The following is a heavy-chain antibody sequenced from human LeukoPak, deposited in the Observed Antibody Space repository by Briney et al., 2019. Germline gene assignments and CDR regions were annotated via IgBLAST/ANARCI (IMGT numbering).Heavy chain of an antibody. CDR3: AREFRPSMFDY. D-gene: IGHD3-10*01. V-gene: IGHV4-34*01. J-gene: IGHJ4*02. CDR1: GGSFSGYY. Sequence: PSETLSLTCAVYGGSFSGYYWSWIRQPPGKGLEWIGEINHSGSTNYNPSLKSRVTISVDTSKNQFPLKLSSVTAADTAVYYCAREFRPSMFDYWGQGTLVTVSS. CDR2: INHSGST.